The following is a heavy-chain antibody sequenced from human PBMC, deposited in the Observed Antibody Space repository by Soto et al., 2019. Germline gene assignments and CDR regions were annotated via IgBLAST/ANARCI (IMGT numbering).Heavy chain of an antibody. D-gene: IGHD6-19*01. CDR3: ARDVSGSGWYLDY. J-gene: IGHJ4*02. Sequence: PXGSLKLSCAASGFTFSSYAMHWVRQAPGKGLEWVAVISYDGSNKYYADSVKGRFTISRDNSKNTLYLQMNSLRAEDTAVYYCARDVSGSGWYLDYWGQGSLVTVSS. V-gene: IGHV3-30-3*01. CDR2: ISYDGSNK. CDR1: GFTFSSYA.